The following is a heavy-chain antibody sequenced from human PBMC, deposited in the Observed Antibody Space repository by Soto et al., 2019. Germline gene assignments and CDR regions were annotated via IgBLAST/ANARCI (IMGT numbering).Heavy chain of an antibody. Sequence: EVQLVESGGGLVQPGGSLRLSCVASDFTFSYYLMHWVRQVPGKGLVWVSRIHSDGSSTTYADSVNGRFTISRDNAKNTLYLQMASLRVEDTAVYYCARGDVGAFDLWGQGTMVTVSS. J-gene: IGHJ3*01. CDR3: ARGDVGAFDL. V-gene: IGHV3-74*03. CDR2: IHSDGSST. D-gene: IGHD1-26*01. CDR1: DFTFSYYL.